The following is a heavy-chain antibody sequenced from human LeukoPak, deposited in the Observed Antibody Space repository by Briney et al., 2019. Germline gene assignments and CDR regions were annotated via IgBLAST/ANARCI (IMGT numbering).Heavy chain of an antibody. V-gene: IGHV4-59*01. Sequence: SETLSPTCTVSGGSISSYYWNWIRQPPGKGLEWIGYIYYSGSTNYNPSLKSRVTISVDTSKNQFSLKLSSVTAADTAVYYCARGGWYPESFQHWGQGALVTVSS. J-gene: IGHJ1*01. CDR1: GGSISSYY. CDR2: IYYSGST. CDR3: ARGGWYPESFQH. D-gene: IGHD6-19*01.